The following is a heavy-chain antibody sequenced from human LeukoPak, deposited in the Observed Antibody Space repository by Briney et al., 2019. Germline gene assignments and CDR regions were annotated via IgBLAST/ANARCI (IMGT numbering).Heavy chain of an antibody. CDR2: INPNSGGT. D-gene: IGHD5-18*01. Sequence: WASVKVSCKASGYTFTGYYMHWVRQAPGQGLEWMGWINPNSGGTNYAQKFQGRVTMTRDTSISTAYMELSRLRSDDTAVYYCALGYSYGPDAFDIWGQGTMVTVSS. CDR3: ALGYSYGPDAFDI. CDR1: GYTFTGYY. J-gene: IGHJ3*02. V-gene: IGHV1-2*02.